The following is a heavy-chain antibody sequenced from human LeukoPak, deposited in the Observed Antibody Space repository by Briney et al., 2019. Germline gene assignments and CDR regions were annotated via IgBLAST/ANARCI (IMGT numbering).Heavy chain of an antibody. V-gene: IGHV4-61*02. D-gene: IGHD2-15*01. CDR2: IYTSGST. CDR3: ARPGYCSGGSCYLHWYFDL. CDR1: GASISSGSYY. Sequence: SQTLSLTCTVSGASISSGSYYWSWIRQPAGKGLEWIGRIYTSGSTNYNPSLKSRVTISVDTSKNQFSLKLSSVTAADTAVYYCARPGYCSGGSCYLHWYFDLWGRGTLVTVSS. J-gene: IGHJ2*01.